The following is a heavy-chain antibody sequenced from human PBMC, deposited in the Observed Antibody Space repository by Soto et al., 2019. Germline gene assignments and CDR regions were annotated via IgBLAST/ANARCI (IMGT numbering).Heavy chain of an antibody. CDR2: INPTRGT. Sequence: PSETLSLTCAVNTGSFTGHFWGWIRQPPGKGLEWIGEINPTRGTNYNPSLKSRVAISIEMSTIQFSLALISVTAADTAVYYCARRYGWLYFDYWGQGSLVTVSS. V-gene: IGHV4-34*01. CDR3: ARRYGWLYFDY. J-gene: IGHJ4*02. D-gene: IGHD6-19*01. CDR1: TGSFTGHF.